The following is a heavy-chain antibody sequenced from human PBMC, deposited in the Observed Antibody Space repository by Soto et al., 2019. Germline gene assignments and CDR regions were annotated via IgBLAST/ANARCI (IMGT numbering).Heavy chain of an antibody. D-gene: IGHD3-9*01. V-gene: IGHV3-23*01. CDR3: AKDRQFRSYYESAGHYNN. J-gene: IGHJ4*02. CDR1: GFTFKNYD. CDR2: ISGSGAIT. Sequence: EVQLLESGGGLVQPGGSLRLSCVASGFTFKNYDMRWVRQAPGKGLEWVSGISGSGAITYYADSVRGRFTISSDNSKNTLYLQLNSLGAADTPIYYCAKDRQFRSYYESAGHYNNWGQGTLVTVSS.